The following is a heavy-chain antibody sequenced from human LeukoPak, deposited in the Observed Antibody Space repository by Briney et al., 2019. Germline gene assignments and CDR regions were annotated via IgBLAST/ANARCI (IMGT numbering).Heavy chain of an antibody. V-gene: IGHV3-23*01. CDR2: ILGSGRSA. CDR1: GFTFNNYA. D-gene: IGHD3-9*01. Sequence: GASLRLSCAASGFTFNNYAVSWVRQAPGKGLEWVSAILGSGRSAYYADSVKGRFTISRDNSKNSLFLQMNSLRVEDTALYYCSKWGGYDVLTGYYDSDFWGQGTLVTVSA. CDR3: SKWGGYDVLTGYYDSDF. J-gene: IGHJ4*02.